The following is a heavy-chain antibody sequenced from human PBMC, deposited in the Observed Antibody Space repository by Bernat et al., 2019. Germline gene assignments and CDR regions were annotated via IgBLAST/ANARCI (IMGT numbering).Heavy chain of an antibody. Sequence: QVQLQESGPGLVKPSETLSLTCTVSGGSISSYYWSWIRQPPGKGLEWIGYIYYSGSTNYNPSLKSRVTISVDTSKNQFSLKLSSVTAADTAVYYCAGGMVHYEYIGGGYPALGRFDPWGEGTLGTVSS. D-gene: IGHD3-16*02. V-gene: IGHV4-59*01. J-gene: IGHJ5*02. CDR1: GGSISSYY. CDR2: IYYSGST. CDR3: AGGMVHYEYIGGGYPALGRFDP.